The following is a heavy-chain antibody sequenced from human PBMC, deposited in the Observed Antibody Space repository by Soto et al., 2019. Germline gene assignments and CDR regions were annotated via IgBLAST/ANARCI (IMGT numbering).Heavy chain of an antibody. CDR1: GFTLSSYW. CDR2: INQNAGKV. D-gene: IGHD2-15*01. Sequence: GGSLRLSCAASGFTLSSYWMSWVRQAPGRGLEWVANINQNAGKVYYVDSVKGRFTVSRDNAKNSLYLQMNSLRAEDTAVYYCARDQGYCSGGSCYVAGYWGQGTLVNVSS. CDR3: ARDQGYCSGGSCYVAGY. V-gene: IGHV3-7*01. J-gene: IGHJ4*02.